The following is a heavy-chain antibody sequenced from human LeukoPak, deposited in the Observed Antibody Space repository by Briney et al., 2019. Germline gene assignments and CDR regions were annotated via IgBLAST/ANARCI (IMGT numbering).Heavy chain of an antibody. CDR3: AKVRYTIFGVVTNFDY. J-gene: IGHJ4*02. Sequence: PGGSLRLSCAAYAFTFSSNAMGWDRQAQGEGLGWVSAISNSCGSTYDADSVKSRFTIARDNSENTLYLQMNSLRAENTAVYYCAKVRYTIFGVVTNFDYWGQGTLVTVSS. V-gene: IGHV3-23*01. D-gene: IGHD3-3*01. CDR1: AFTFSSNA. CDR2: ISNSCGST.